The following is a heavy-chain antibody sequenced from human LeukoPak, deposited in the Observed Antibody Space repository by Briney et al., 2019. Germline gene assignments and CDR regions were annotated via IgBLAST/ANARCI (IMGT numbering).Heavy chain of an antibody. CDR2: IYYSGST. J-gene: IGHJ4*02. V-gene: IGHV4-39*07. CDR1: GGSISSSSYY. D-gene: IGHD2-15*01. CDR3: ARDPRRGCSGGSCYSY. Sequence: SETLSLTCTVSGGSISSSSYYWGWIRQPPGKGLEWIGSIYYSGSTYYNPSLKSRVTISVDTSKNQFSLKPSSVTAADTAVYYCARDPRRGCSGGSCYSYWGQGTLVTVSS.